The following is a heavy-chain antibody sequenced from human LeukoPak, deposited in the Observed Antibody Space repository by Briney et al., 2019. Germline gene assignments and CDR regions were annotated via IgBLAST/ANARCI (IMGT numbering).Heavy chain of an antibody. CDR3: ATLAPTTD. CDR1: GFSFSDAG. V-gene: IGHV3-15*01. Sequence: PGGSLRLSCAASGFSFSDAGMSWVRQAPGKGLEWVGRIIAKGHGGITDSAAPAKGRFTISRDNSKSTVYLQMNSLKTEDTAVYYCATLAPTTDWGQGTLVTVSS. CDR2: IIAKGHGGIT. J-gene: IGHJ4*02. D-gene: IGHD4-17*01.